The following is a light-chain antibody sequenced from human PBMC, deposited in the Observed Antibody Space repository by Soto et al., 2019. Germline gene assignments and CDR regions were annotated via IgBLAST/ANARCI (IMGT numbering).Light chain of an antibody. J-gene: IGLJ3*02. Sequence: QSVMTQPPSAAWSPGQAVTISCTGTSSDVGGYNYVSWYQQYPGRAPKLMIYEVTKRPSGVPDRFSGSKSGNTASLTVSGLQAGDEADYYCSSYAASNNFYFVFGGGTQLTVL. CDR2: EVT. CDR1: SSDVGGYNY. V-gene: IGLV2-8*01. CDR3: SSYAASNNFYFV.